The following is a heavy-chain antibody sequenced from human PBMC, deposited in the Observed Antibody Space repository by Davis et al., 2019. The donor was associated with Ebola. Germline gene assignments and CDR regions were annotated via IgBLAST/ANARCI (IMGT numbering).Heavy chain of an antibody. D-gene: IGHD2-2*01. CDR1: GFTFSSYS. Sequence: GESLKISCAASGFTFSSYSMNWVRQAPGKGLEWVSSISSSSSYIYYADSVKGRFTISRDNAKNSLYLQMNSLRAEDTAVYYCARPNCSSTSCYRYYFDYWGQGTLVTVSS. CDR2: ISSSSSYI. J-gene: IGHJ4*02. CDR3: ARPNCSSTSCYRYYFDY. V-gene: IGHV3-21*01.